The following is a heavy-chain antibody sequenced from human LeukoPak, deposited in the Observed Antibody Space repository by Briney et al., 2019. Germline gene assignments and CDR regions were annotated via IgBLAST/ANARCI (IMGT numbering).Heavy chain of an antibody. CDR3: ARGISGRGYRGGYFDY. V-gene: IGHV4-59*01. Sequence: SETLSLTCTVSGGSISSYYWSWIRQPPGKGLEWIGYIYYSGSTNYNPSLKSRVTISVDTSKNQFSLKLSSVTAADTAVYYCARGISGRGYRGGYFDYWGQGTLVTVSS. CDR1: GGSISSYY. J-gene: IGHJ4*02. D-gene: IGHD5-12*01. CDR2: IYYSGST.